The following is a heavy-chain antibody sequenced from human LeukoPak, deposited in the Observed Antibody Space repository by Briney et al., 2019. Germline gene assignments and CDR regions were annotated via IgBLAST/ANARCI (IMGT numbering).Heavy chain of an antibody. CDR2: IYHSGST. Sequence: SETLSLTCAVSGASISSPNWWSWVRQPPGKGLEWIGEIYHSGSTNYNPSLESRATISVDKSKNQFSLKLNSVTAADTAVYYCARAYYYYMDVWGKGTTVTVSS. J-gene: IGHJ6*03. CDR1: GASISSPNW. CDR3: ARAYYYYMDV. V-gene: IGHV4-4*02.